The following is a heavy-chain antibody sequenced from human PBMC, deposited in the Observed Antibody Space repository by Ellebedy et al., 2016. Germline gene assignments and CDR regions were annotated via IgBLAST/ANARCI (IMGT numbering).Heavy chain of an antibody. J-gene: IGHJ4*02. Sequence: GGSLRLXCAASGFTFSSYNMNWVRRAAGKGLEWVSYISSSSSTIYYADSVKGRFTISRDNAKNSLYLQMNSLRAEDTAVYYCAKAGVGKGYWGQGTLVTVSS. D-gene: IGHD3-10*01. CDR2: ISSSSSTI. CDR3: AKAGVGKGY. CDR1: GFTFSSYN. V-gene: IGHV3-48*01.